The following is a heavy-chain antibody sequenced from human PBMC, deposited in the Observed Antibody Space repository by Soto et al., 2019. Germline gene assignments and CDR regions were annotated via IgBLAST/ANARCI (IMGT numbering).Heavy chain of an antibody. J-gene: IGHJ6*02. CDR3: AAPRDGYYDSSGYYYGSPYYYYYGMDV. Sequence: ASVKVSCKASGFTFTSYPVQWVRHARGQRLEWIGWIVVGSGNTNYAQKFQERVTITRDMSTSTAYMELSSLRSEDTAVYYCAAPRDGYYDSSGYYYGSPYYYYYGMDVWGQGTTVTVSS. CDR1: GFTFTSYP. D-gene: IGHD3-22*01. V-gene: IGHV1-58*01. CDR2: IVVGSGNT.